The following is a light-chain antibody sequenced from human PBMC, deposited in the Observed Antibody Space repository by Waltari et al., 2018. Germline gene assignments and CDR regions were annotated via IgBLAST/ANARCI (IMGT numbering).Light chain of an antibody. CDR1: SGHSSYA. CDR2: INSDGSH. CDR3: QTWGTGTWV. J-gene: IGLJ3*02. Sequence: QLVVTQSPSASASLGASVKFTCTLTSGHSSYAIAWLQQQPEKGPRYLMKINSDGSHKKGDGIPDRFSGSSSGAERYLTISSLQSEDEADYYCQTWGTGTWVFGGGTKLTVL. V-gene: IGLV4-69*01.